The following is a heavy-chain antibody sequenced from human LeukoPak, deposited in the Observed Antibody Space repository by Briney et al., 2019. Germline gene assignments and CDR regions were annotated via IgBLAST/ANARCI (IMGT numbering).Heavy chain of an antibody. CDR1: GFTVSSNY. CDR2: IYSGGST. Sequence: GGSLRLSCAASGFTVSSNYMSWVRQAPGKGLEWVSVIYSGGSTYYADSVKGRFTISRDNSKNTLYLQMSSLRAEDTAVYYCARDRVNFGYYYYGMDVWGQGTTVTVSS. V-gene: IGHV3-53*01. D-gene: IGHD3-3*01. CDR3: ARDRVNFGYYYYGMDV. J-gene: IGHJ6*02.